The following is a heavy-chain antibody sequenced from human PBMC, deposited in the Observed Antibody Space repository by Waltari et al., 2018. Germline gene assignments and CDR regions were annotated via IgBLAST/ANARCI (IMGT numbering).Heavy chain of an antibody. CDR3: ARVDSSWYYFDY. J-gene: IGHJ4*02. CDR2: INSGGST. D-gene: IGHD6-13*01. CDR1: GFTVSSNY. Sequence: EVQLVESGGSLVQPGGSLRLSCAASGFTVSSNYMSWVRQAPGKGLEGVSVINSGGSTYYADSVKGRFTISRDNSKNTLYLQMNSLRAEDTAVYNCARVDSSWYYFDYWGQGTLVTVSS. V-gene: IGHV3-66*02.